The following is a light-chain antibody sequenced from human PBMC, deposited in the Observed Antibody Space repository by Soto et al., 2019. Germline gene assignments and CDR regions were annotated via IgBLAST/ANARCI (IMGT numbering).Light chain of an antibody. CDR1: SSNIGSHT. CDR2: SNT. J-gene: IGLJ2*01. V-gene: IGLV1-44*01. Sequence: QSVLTQPPSASGTPGQTIAISCSGGSSNIGSHTVNWYQQLPGTAPRLLIYSNTQRPSWVLDRFSGSKSGPSASLAISGLQAEYEGDYYGAAWDDSLNGVVFGGGTKVTVL. CDR3: AAWDDSLNGVV.